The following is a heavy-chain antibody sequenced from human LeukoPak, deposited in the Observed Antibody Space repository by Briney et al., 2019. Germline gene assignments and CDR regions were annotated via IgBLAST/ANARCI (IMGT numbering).Heavy chain of an antibody. J-gene: IGHJ2*01. CDR3: ARVWASSGRTRSYWYFDL. CDR1: GGSISSGSYY. D-gene: IGHD6-19*01. CDR2: IYTSGST. V-gene: IGHV4-61*02. Sequence: PSETLSLTCAVSGGSISSGSYYWSWIRQPAGKGLEWIGRIYTSGSTNYNPSLKSRVTISVDTSKNQFSLKLSSVTAADTAVYYCARVWASSGRTRSYWYFDLWGRGTLVTVSS.